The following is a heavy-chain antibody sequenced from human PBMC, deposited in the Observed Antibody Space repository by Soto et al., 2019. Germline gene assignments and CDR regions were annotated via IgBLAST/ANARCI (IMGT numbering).Heavy chain of an antibody. CDR1: GFSLANYP. CDR2: SSPRGDTI. Sequence: GWSLRLSCVASGFSLANYPMNLVRQTPGKGLEWISYSSPRGDTIYYADSVEGRFTISRDNTRNSLSLHMSSLRDEDSALYYCAKGPHTNVGWHYYFESWGKGVQVTVSS. CDR3: AKGPHTNVGWHYYFES. V-gene: IGHV3-48*02. J-gene: IGHJ4*02. D-gene: IGHD6-19*01.